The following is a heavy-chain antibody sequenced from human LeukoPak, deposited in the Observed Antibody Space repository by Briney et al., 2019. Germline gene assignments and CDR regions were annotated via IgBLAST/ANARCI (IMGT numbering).Heavy chain of an antibody. V-gene: IGHV4-39*01. CDR2: IYYSGST. CDR3: ARSGPTIYYDSSGYYYFDY. D-gene: IGHD3-22*01. Sequence: SETLSLTCTVSGGSISSSSYYWGWIRQPPGKGLEWIGSIYYSGSTYYNPSLKSRVTISVDTSKNQFSLKLSSVTAAGTAVYYCARSGPTIYYDSSGYYYFDYWGQGTLVTVSS. CDR1: GGSISSSSYY. J-gene: IGHJ4*02.